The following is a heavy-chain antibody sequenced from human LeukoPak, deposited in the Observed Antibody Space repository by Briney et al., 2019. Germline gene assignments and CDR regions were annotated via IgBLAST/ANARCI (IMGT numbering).Heavy chain of an antibody. J-gene: IGHJ5*02. D-gene: IGHD4-17*01. CDR1: GYAFTTYW. CDR3: ASRATVPPYNWFDP. CDR2: IDPSDSYT. V-gene: IGHV5-10-1*01. Sequence: GESLKISCKGSGYAFTTYWIGWVRQMPGKGLEWMGRIDPSDSYTNYSPSFQGHVAISADKSTSTAYLQWSSLKASDTAMYYCASRATVPPYNWFDPWGQGTLVTVSS.